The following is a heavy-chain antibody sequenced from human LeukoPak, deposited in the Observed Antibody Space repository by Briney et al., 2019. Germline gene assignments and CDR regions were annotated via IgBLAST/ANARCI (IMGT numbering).Heavy chain of an antibody. J-gene: IGHJ4*02. Sequence: PGGSLRLSCAASGFTFSDYYMSWIRQAPGKGLEWVANIRQDGGEDHYVDSVKGRFTISRDNARNSLYLQMKSLRAEDTAVYYCTKWSSSGSYYTEWGQGTLVTVSS. D-gene: IGHD3-10*01. CDR2: IRQDGGED. V-gene: IGHV3-7*01. CDR1: GFTFSDYY. CDR3: TKWSSSGSYYTE.